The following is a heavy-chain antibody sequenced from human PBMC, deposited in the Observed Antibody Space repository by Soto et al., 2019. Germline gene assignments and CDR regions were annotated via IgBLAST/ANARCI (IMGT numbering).Heavy chain of an antibody. J-gene: IGHJ6*02. CDR3: ARWSATVSIAAPPGGLGCTVYYYYGMDV. CDR1: GGTFSSYA. CDR2: IIPIFGTA. D-gene: IGHD6-6*01. V-gene: IGHV1-69*13. Sequence: ASVKVSCKASGGTFSSYAISWVRQAPGEGLEWMGGIIPIFGTANYAQKFQGRVTITADESTSTAYMELSSLRSEDTAVYYCARWSATVSIAAPPGGLGCTVYYYYGMDVCGGGPTVPV.